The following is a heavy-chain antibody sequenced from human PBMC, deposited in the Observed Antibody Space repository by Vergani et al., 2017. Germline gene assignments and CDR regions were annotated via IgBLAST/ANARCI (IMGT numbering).Heavy chain of an antibody. Sequence: QVQLQQWGAGLLKPSETLSLTCAVYGGSFSGYYWSWIRQPPGKGLEWIGEINHSGSTNYNPSLKSRVTISVDTSKNQFSLKLSSVTAADTAVYYCAREYYDILTGYPLPNAFDIWGQGTMVTVSS. J-gene: IGHJ3*02. CDR1: GGSFSGYY. CDR3: AREYYDILTGYPLPNAFDI. CDR2: INHSGST. V-gene: IGHV4-34*01. D-gene: IGHD3-9*01.